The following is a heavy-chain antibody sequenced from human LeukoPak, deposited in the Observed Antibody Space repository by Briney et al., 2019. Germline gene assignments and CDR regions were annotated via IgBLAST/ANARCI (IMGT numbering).Heavy chain of an antibody. CDR2: INHSGST. Sequence: SETLSLTCAVCGGSFSGYYWSWIRQPPGKGLEWIGEINHSGSTNYNPPLKSRVTISVDTSKNQFSLKLSSVTAADTAVYYCARGTGYSSGWSQAYWGQGTLVTVSS. D-gene: IGHD6-19*01. CDR3: ARGTGYSSGWSQAY. V-gene: IGHV4-34*01. CDR1: GGSFSGYY. J-gene: IGHJ4*02.